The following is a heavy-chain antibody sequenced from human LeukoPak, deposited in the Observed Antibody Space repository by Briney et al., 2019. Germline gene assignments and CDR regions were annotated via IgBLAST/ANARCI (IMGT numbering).Heavy chain of an antibody. J-gene: IGHJ6*03. CDR3: AREGYCSSTSCYLLDYYYYYMDV. CDR2: IYTSGST. Sequence: KTSETLSLTCTVSGGPISSYYWSWIRQPAGKGLEWIGRIYTSGSTNYNPSLKSRVTMSVDTSKNQFSLKLSSVTAADTAVYYCAREGYCSSTSCYLLDYYYYYMDVWGKGTTVTVSS. D-gene: IGHD2-2*01. V-gene: IGHV4-4*07. CDR1: GGPISSYY.